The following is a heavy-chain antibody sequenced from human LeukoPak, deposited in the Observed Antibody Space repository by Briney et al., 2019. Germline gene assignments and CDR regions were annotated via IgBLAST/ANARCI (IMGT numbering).Heavy chain of an antibody. CDR2: ISWNSGSI. Sequence: PGGSLRLSCAASGFTFDDYAMHWVRQAPGKGLEWVSGISWNSGSIGYVDSVKGRFTISRDNAKNSLYLQMNSLRAEDTALYYCAKSRGGSYSPFDYWGQGTLVTVSS. J-gene: IGHJ4*02. CDR1: GFTFDDYA. V-gene: IGHV3-9*01. D-gene: IGHD1-26*01. CDR3: AKSRGGSYSPFDY.